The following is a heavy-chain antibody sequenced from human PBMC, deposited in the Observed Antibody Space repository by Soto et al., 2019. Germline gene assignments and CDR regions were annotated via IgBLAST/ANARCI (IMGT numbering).Heavy chain of an antibody. Sequence: GASVKVSCKASGYTFTGYYMHWVRQAPGQGLEWMGWINPNSGGTNYAQKFQGWVTMTRDTAAGTAYMELGSLTFEDTAVYYCARKVGDSAYWGQGTLVTVS. J-gene: IGHJ4*02. D-gene: IGHD1-26*01. V-gene: IGHV1-2*04. CDR1: GYTFTGYY. CDR2: INPNSGGT. CDR3: ARKVGDSAY.